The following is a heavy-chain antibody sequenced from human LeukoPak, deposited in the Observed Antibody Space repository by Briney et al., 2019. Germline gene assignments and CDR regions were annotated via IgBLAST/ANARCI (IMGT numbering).Heavy chain of an antibody. CDR3: ARALRTYDSMDY. J-gene: IGHJ4*02. V-gene: IGHV3-21*01. D-gene: IGHD3-22*01. CDR2: ISSSSSYI. Sequence: GGSLRLSCAASGFIFSSYSMNWVRQAPGKGLEWVSSISSSSSYIYYADSVKGRFTISRDNAKNSLYLQMNSLRAEDTAVYYCARALRTYDSMDYWGQGTLVTVSS. CDR1: GFIFSSYS.